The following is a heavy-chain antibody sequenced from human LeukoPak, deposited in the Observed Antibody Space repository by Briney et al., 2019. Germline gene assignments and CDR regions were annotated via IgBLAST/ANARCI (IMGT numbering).Heavy chain of an antibody. J-gene: IGHJ5*02. V-gene: IGHV4-39*01. CDR2: IYYSGST. CDR3: ARWGPRYQLLTYNWFDP. Sequence: TSETLSLTCTVSGGSISSSSYYWGWIRQPPGKGLEWIGSIYYSGSTYYNPSLKSRVTISVDTSKNQFSLKLSSVTAADTAVYYCARWGPRYQLLTYNWFDPWGQGTLVTVSS. CDR1: GGSISSSSYY. D-gene: IGHD2-2*01.